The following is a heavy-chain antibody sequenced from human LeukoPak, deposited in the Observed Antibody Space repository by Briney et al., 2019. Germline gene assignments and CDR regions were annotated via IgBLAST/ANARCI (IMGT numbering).Heavy chain of an antibody. V-gene: IGHV3-53*01. CDR3: AKTHRSPDDAFDI. J-gene: IGHJ3*02. Sequence: QTGGSLRLSCAASGFTVSSNYMSWVRQAPGKGLEWVSVIYSGGSTYYADSVKGRFTISRDNSKNTLYLQMNSLRAEDTAVYYCAKTHRSPDDAFDIWGQGTMVTVSS. CDR1: GFTVSSNY. D-gene: IGHD1-14*01. CDR2: IYSGGST.